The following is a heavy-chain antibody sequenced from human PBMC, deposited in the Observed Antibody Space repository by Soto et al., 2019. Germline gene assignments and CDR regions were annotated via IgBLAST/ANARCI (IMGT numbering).Heavy chain of an antibody. CDR2: IWYDGSNK. Sequence: QVQLVESGGGVVQPGRSLRLSCAASGFTFSSYGMHWVRQAPGKGLEWVAVIWYDGSNKYYAASVKGRLTISREHSKNTLYLQMNSLRAEDKAVYYCARDCAGYSSGWYQRGGFDYWGQGTLVTVSS. V-gene: IGHV3-33*01. J-gene: IGHJ4*02. D-gene: IGHD6-19*01. CDR1: GFTFSSYG. CDR3: ARDCAGYSSGWYQRGGFDY.